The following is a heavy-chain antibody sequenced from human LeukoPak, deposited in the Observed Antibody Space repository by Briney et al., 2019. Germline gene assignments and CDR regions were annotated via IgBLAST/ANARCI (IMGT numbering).Heavy chain of an antibody. CDR3: ARIVVPAAILNWFDP. V-gene: IGHV4-38-2*02. Sequence: PSETLSLTCTVSGYSISSGYYWGWIRQPPGKGLEWIGSIYHSGSTYYNPSLKSRVTISVDTSKNQFSLKLSSVTAADTAVYYCARIVVPAAILNWFDPWGQGTLVTVSP. CDR1: GYSISSGYY. J-gene: IGHJ5*02. CDR2: IYHSGST. D-gene: IGHD2-2*02.